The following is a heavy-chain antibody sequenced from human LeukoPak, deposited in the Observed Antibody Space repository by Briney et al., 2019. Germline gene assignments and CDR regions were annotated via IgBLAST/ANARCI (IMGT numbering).Heavy chain of an antibody. J-gene: IGHJ4*02. CDR2: INHSGST. V-gene: IGHV4-39*07. Sequence: SETLSLTCTVSGGSISSGDYYWSWIRQPPGKGLEWIGEINHSGSTNYNPSLKSRVTISVDTSKNQFSLKLSSVTAADTAVYYCARGKVEPLRFSKRPPPTDYWGQGTLVTVSS. D-gene: IGHD3-3*01. CDR1: GGSISSGDYY. CDR3: ARGKVEPLRFSKRPPPTDY.